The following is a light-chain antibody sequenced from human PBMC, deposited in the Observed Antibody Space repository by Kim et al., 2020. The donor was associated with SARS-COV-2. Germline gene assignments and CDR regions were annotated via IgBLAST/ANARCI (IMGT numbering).Light chain of an antibody. CDR3: AAWDDSLNANWV. Sequence: QTVTISCSGSSSNVGSKTVNWYQQLPGTAPKLLIYSNNQRPSGVPDRFSGSKSGTSASLAISGLQSEDEADYYCAAWDDSLNANWVFGGGTQLTVL. CDR1: SSNVGSKT. V-gene: IGLV1-44*01. CDR2: SNN. J-gene: IGLJ3*02.